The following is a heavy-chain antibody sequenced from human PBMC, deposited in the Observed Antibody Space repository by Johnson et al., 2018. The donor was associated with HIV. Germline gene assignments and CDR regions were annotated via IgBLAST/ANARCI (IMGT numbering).Heavy chain of an antibody. Sequence: VQLVESGGDLVQPGGSVKLSCEGSGFTFSGSAMHWVRQSPGKGLEWVGHIGTKSDNYATEYAASLKGRFIVSRDDSKNTAYLQMNSLKIEDTAVYYCTRDPTDYFDSNGYYYDAFDIWGQGTMLTVSS. D-gene: IGHD3-22*01. CDR3: TRDPTDYFDSNGYYYDAFDI. CDR1: GFTFSGSA. CDR2: IGTKSDNYAT. J-gene: IGHJ3*02. V-gene: IGHV3-73*02.